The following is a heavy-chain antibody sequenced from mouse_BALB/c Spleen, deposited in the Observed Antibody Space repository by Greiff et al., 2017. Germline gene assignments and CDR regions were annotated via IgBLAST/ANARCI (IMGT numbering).Heavy chain of an antibody. Sequence: EVQLQQTGPELVKPGASVKISCKASGYSFTDYIMLWVKQSHGKSLEWIGNINPYYGSTSYNLKFKGKATLTVDKSSSTAYMQLNSLTSEDSAVYYCARGRGDYDGFAYWGQGTLVTVSA. CDR3: ARGRGDYDGFAY. J-gene: IGHJ3*01. CDR2: INPYYGST. D-gene: IGHD2-4*01. V-gene: IGHV1-39*01. CDR1: GYSFTDYI.